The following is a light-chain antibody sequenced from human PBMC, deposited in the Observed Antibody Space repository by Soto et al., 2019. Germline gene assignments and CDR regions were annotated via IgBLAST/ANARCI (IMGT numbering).Light chain of an antibody. J-gene: IGKJ1*01. V-gene: IGKV3-20*01. Sequence: IVLTQSPGTLSLSPGERVTLSCRASQSLSRTYIAWYQQKPGQAPRLLIYGASTRATGIPDTFSGSGSGTDFTITISRLEPEDFAVYYCQQDGSSPWTFGQGTKVEVK. CDR2: GAS. CDR3: QQDGSSPWT. CDR1: QSLSRTY.